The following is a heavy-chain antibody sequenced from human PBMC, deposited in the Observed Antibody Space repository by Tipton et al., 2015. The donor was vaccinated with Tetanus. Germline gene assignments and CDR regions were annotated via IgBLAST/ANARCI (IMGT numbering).Heavy chain of an antibody. D-gene: IGHD6-25*01. Sequence: SLRLSCEVSGFIFSSYSMNWVRQAPGKGPEWVSSISSTSSYIYYADSLKGRFTISRDNAKNSLYLQMDTLRADDTAVYYCASGSTLDYWGQGTVVTVSS. J-gene: IGHJ4*02. CDR3: ASGSTLDY. CDR2: ISSTSSYI. V-gene: IGHV3-21*01. CDR1: GFIFSSYS.